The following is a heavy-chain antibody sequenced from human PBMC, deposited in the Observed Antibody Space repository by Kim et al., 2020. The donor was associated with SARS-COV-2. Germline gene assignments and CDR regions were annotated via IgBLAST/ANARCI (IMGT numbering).Heavy chain of an antibody. V-gene: IGHV1-2*06. J-gene: IGHJ4*02. CDR2: INPNNGYT. CDR1: GYSFTGYY. Sequence: ASVKVSCKASGYSFTGYYIHWVRQAPGQGLEWMGRINPNNGYTNYAQKFQGRVTMTRDTSITTAYIDLSRLKSDDTAVYYCARGLSDWSPLDYWGQGSRV. CDR3: ARGLSDWSPLDY. D-gene: IGHD3-9*01.